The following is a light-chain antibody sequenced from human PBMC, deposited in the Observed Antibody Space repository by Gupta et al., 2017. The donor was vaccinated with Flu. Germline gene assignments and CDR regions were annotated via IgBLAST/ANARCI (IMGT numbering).Light chain of an antibody. J-gene: IGLJ1*01. CDR2: EVD. V-gene: IGLV2-14*01. Sequence: SALTQPASVSGSPGPSITISCTGTSSDVGAYNYVSWYQQHPGKAPKLMIYEVDNRPSGVSNRFSGSKSGNTASLTISGLQAEDEADYYCTSYTGSSSLLYVFGPGTKVTVL. CDR1: SSDVGAYNY. CDR3: TSYTGSSSLLYV.